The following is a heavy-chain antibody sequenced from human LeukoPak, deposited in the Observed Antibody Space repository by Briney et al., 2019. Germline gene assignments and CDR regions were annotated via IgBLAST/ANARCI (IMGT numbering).Heavy chain of an antibody. J-gene: IGHJ4*02. CDR3: ASGRRSSGRIDY. V-gene: IGHV3-48*04. CDR1: GFTFRTDW. Sequence: GGSLRLSCAASGFTFRTDWRTWVRQAPGKGLEWVSYISSSGSTIYYADSVKGRFTISRDNAKNSLYLQMNSLRAEDTAVYYCASGRRSSGRIDYWGQGTLVTVSS. CDR2: ISSSGSTI. D-gene: IGHD6-19*01.